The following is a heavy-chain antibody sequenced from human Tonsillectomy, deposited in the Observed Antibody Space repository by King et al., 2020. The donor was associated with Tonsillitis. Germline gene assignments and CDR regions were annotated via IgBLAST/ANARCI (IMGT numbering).Heavy chain of an antibody. V-gene: IGHV3-7*03. CDR1: GFTFSDYW. Sequence: DVQLVESGGGLVQPGGSLRLSCAASGFTFSDYWMSWVRQAPGKGLDWVANMREDGGAWYYVDSAKGRFTISRDNAENSLSLQMNSLRVEDTAMYYCVRGRRRDVVGASEFDYWGQGTLVAVSS. D-gene: IGHD1-26*01. CDR3: VRGRRRDVVGASEFDY. J-gene: IGHJ4*02. CDR2: MREDGGAW.